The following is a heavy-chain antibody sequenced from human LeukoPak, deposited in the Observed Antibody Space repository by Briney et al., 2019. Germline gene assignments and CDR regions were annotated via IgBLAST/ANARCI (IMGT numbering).Heavy chain of an antibody. V-gene: IGHV4-39*01. D-gene: IGHD5-18*01. Sequence: SETLSLTCTVSGGSISSSGHYWGWIRQPPGKGLEWIGSIYYSGSTYYNPSLNSRVTISVDTSKNQFSLKLSSVTAADTAVYYCARGRQLWSPGADYWGQGTLVAVSS. CDR3: ARGRQLWSPGADY. CDR2: IYYSGST. J-gene: IGHJ4*02. CDR1: GGSISSSGHY.